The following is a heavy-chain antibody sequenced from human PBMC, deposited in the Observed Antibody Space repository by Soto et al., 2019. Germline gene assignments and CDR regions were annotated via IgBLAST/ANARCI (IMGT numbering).Heavy chain of an antibody. Sequence: LXLTCTVSVYSISSGSYWAWIRHPPGKGPEWIASIYHGGTTFYNPSLKSRITISVDTSNNQFSLKLTSVTAADTAVYYCARVHVMVVAGSTFDYWGHGTLVTVSS. CDR3: ARVHVMVVAGSTFDY. CDR2: IYHGGTT. V-gene: IGHV4-38-2*02. CDR1: VYSISSGSY. D-gene: IGHD6-19*01. J-gene: IGHJ4*01.